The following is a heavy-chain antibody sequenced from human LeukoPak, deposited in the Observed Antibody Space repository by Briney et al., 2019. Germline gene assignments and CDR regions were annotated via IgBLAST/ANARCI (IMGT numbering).Heavy chain of an antibody. V-gene: IGHV3-23*01. J-gene: IGHJ4*02. CDR3: ANKPRSYTDY. Sequence: GGTLRLSCAASGFTFSSYGMSWVRQAPGKGLEWVSAISGSGGSTYYADSVKGRFTVSRDNSKNTLYLQMNSLRAEDTAVYYCANKPRSYTDYWGQGTLVTVSS. D-gene: IGHD3-10*01. CDR1: GFTFSSYG. CDR2: ISGSGGST.